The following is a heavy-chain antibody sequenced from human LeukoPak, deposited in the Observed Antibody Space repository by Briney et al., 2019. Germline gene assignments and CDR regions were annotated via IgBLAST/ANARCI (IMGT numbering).Heavy chain of an antibody. CDR1: GYTFTSYG. V-gene: IGHV1-18*01. CDR2: ISAYNGNT. D-gene: IGHD4-17*01. CDR3: ASSLGFYGDPYYFDY. J-gene: IGHJ4*02. Sequence: ASVKVSCKASGYTFTSYGISWVRQAPGQGLEWMGWISAYNGNTNYAQKLQGRVTMTTDTSTSTAYMGLRSLRSDDTAVYYCASSLGFYGDPYYFDYWGQGTLVTVSS.